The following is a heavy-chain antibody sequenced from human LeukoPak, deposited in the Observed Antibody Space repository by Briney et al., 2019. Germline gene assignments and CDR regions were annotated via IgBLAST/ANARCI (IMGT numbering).Heavy chain of an antibody. CDR1: GGSISSYY. J-gene: IGHJ5*02. CDR3: ARVIAVAGKAFDP. V-gene: IGHV4-59*12. Sequence: PSETLSLTCTVSGGSISSYYWSWIRQPPGKGLEWIGYIYYSGGTNYNPSLKSRVTISVDTSKNQFSLKLSSVTAADTAVYYCARVIAVAGKAFDPWGQGTLVTVSS. CDR2: IYYSGGT. D-gene: IGHD6-19*01.